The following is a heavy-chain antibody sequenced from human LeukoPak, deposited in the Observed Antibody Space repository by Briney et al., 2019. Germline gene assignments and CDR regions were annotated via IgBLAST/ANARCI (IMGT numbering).Heavy chain of an antibody. V-gene: IGHV3-11*04. CDR1: GFTFSGYY. Sequence: GGSLRLSCAASGFTFSGYYMSWIRQAPGKGLEWVSYISNTGSTIYYADSVKGRFTISRDNAKNSLYLQMNRLRAEDTAVYYCARVVTLYWYFDLWGRGTLVTVSS. CDR3: ARVVTLYWYFDL. J-gene: IGHJ2*01. CDR2: ISNTGSTI. D-gene: IGHD5-18*01.